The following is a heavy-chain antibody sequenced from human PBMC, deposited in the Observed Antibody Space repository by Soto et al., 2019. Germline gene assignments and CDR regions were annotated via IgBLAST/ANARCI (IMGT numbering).Heavy chain of an antibody. Sequence: SETRSLTWTVSGGSINRGVYYWSWIRQHPGKGLEWIGYINYSGSTNYNASLKGRVIISRDTSKNQLSLNLSSVTAADTAIYYCARNYYNRKVYGYWGQGTLVTVSS. D-gene: IGHD3-22*01. J-gene: IGHJ4*02. CDR2: INYSGST. CDR1: GGSINRGVYY. CDR3: ARNYYNRKVYGY. V-gene: IGHV4-31*02.